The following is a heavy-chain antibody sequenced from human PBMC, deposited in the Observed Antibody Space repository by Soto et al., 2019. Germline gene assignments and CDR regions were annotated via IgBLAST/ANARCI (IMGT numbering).Heavy chain of an antibody. Sequence: LSLTCTVSGGSISSSSYYWGWIRQPPGKGLEWIGSIYYSGSTYYNPSLKSRVTISVDTSKNQFSLKLSSVTAADTAVYYCARRQSSSWYGLWGQGTLVTVSS. CDR2: IYYSGST. CDR1: GGSISSSSYY. CDR3: ARRQSSSWYGL. D-gene: IGHD6-13*01. J-gene: IGHJ4*02. V-gene: IGHV4-39*01.